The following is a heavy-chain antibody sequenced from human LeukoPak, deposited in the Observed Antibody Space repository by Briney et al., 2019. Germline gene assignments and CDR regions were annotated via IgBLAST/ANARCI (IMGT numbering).Heavy chain of an antibody. Sequence: GESLKISCQGSGYNFPIYWIGWVRQLPGQGLEWMGIIYPDDSNTIYGPSFQGQVTISADKSINTAYLEWSSLKASDTAMYYCARLGIVAAVPDAFDIWGQGTMVTVSS. D-gene: IGHD6-13*01. CDR3: ARLGIVAAVPDAFDI. J-gene: IGHJ3*02. CDR2: IYPDDSNT. V-gene: IGHV5-51*01. CDR1: GYNFPIYW.